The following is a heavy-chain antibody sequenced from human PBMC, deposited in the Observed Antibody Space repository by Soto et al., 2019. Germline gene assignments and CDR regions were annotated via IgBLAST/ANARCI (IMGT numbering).Heavy chain of an antibody. V-gene: IGHV3-30*18. CDR3: AKEGRWWLFDY. CDR1: GFTFSSYG. D-gene: IGHD5-12*01. CDR2: ISYDGSNK. Sequence: QVQLVESGGGVVQPGRSLRLSCAASGFTFSSYGMHWVRQAPGKGLEWVAVISYDGSNKYYADSVKGRFTISRDNSKNTLYLQMNSLRAEDTAVYYCAKEGRWWLFDYRGQGTLVTVSS. J-gene: IGHJ4*02.